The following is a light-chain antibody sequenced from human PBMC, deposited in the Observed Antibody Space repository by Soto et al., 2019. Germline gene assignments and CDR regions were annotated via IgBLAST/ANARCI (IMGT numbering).Light chain of an antibody. CDR2: DAS. Sequence: DIRMTQSPSSLSASVGDRVTITCQASQDIKSNLHWFQQKSGKAPRLLVYDASNLETGVTSRFSGSGSGTDFTFTIRSLQPEDTATDFCQQYDNFPFTFGPGTKVDI. CDR1: QDIKSN. J-gene: IGKJ3*01. CDR3: QQYDNFPFT. V-gene: IGKV1-33*01.